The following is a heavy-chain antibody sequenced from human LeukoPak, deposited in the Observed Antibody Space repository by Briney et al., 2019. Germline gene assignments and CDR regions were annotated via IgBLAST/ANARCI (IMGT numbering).Heavy chain of an antibody. Sequence: SVKVSCKASGGTFSSYAISWVRQAPGQGLEWMGRIIPILGIANYAQKFQGRVTITADKSTSTAYMELSSLRSEDTAVYYCAREARSPGDSSGPRNYWGQGTLVTVSS. CDR1: GGTFSSYA. CDR3: AREARSPGDSSGPRNY. J-gene: IGHJ4*02. D-gene: IGHD3-22*01. CDR2: IIPILGIA. V-gene: IGHV1-69*04.